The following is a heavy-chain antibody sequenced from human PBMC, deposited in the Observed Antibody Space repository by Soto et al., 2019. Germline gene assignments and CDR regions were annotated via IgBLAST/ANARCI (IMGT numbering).Heavy chain of an antibody. CDR2: VSGDGYAS. V-gene: IGHV3-23*01. D-gene: IGHD3-10*01. CDR1: GFTFSSNA. Sequence: EVRLLESGGNLVQPGVSLRLSCAGSGFTFSSNAMSWVRQAPGKGLEWVSSVSGDGYASDYADSVKGRFTVSRHNSKNTLSLQMNTLRAEDTAVYYCAKRHYFGSGSFALATWGQGTLVTVSS. CDR3: AKRHYFGSGSFALAT. J-gene: IGHJ4*03.